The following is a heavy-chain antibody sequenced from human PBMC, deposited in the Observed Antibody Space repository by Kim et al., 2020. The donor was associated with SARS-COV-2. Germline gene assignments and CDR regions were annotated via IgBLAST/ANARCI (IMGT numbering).Heavy chain of an antibody. V-gene: IGHV4-4*09. D-gene: IGHD2-2*03. Sequence: SLKGRVTISVDTSKTQFSLELNSVTAADTAVYYCARRTDVGSSGYYYFDSWGQGILVTVSS. J-gene: IGHJ4*02. CDR3: ARRTDVGSSGYYYFDS.